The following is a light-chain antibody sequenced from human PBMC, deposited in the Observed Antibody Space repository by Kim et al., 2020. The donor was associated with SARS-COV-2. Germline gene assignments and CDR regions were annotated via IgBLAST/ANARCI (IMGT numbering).Light chain of an antibody. J-gene: IGLJ3*02. V-gene: IGLV4-69*01. Sequence: GASVKLTCTLSSGNSSDAIAWHQQQPEKGPRYLMKLNSDGSHSKGDGIPDRFSGSSSGAERYLSISSLQSEDEADYYCQTWGTGMVFGGGTQLTVL. CDR1: SGNSSDA. CDR3: QTWGTGMV. CDR2: LNSDGSH.